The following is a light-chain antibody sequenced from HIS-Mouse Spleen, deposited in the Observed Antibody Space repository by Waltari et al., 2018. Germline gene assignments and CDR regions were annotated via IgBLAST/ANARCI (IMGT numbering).Light chain of an antibody. CDR2: EVS. J-gene: IGLJ2*01. V-gene: IGLV2-14*01. CDR1: SSDVGGYNY. Sequence: QSAQTQPASVSGSPGQSITISCTGTSSDVGGYNYVPWYQQHPGKAPKLMIYEVSNRPSGVSNRFSGSKSGNTASLTISGLQAEDEADYYCSSYTSSSTVVFGGGTKLTVL. CDR3: SSYTSSSTVV.